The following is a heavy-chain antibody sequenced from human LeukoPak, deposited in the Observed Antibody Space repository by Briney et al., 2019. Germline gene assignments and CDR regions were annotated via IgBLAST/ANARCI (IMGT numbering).Heavy chain of an antibody. D-gene: IGHD1-26*01. CDR2: IYDSGST. CDR3: ARELGGGIDV. CDR1: GASIRSGDYY. Sequence: SETLSLTCTVSGASIRSGDYYWSWIRQPPGKGLEWIGYIYDSGSTYYNPSLKSRITISVDTSENRFSLKLSSVTATDTAVYYCARELGGGIDVWGQGTTVTVSS. V-gene: IGHV4-30-4*01. J-gene: IGHJ6*02.